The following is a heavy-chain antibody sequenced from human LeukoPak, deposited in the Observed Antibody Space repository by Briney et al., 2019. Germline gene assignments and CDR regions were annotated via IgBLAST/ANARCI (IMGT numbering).Heavy chain of an antibody. CDR1: GYTFTSYG. J-gene: IGHJ2*01. CDR3: ARGAEYSSSPPDAPMVGYFDL. V-gene: IGHV1-18*01. CDR2: ISAYNVNT. D-gene: IGHD6-6*01. Sequence: ASVKVSCKASGYTFTSYGISWVRQAPGQGLEWMGWISAYNVNTNYAQKLQGRVTMTTDTSTSTAYMELRSLRSDDTAVYYCARGAEYSSSPPDAPMVGYFDLWGRGTLVTVSS.